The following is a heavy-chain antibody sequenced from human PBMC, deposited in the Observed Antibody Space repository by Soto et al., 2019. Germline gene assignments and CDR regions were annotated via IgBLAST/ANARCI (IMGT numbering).Heavy chain of an antibody. CDR1: GGSISSGDYY. CDR3: ARGRRSHWFDP. CDR2: IYYSGST. J-gene: IGHJ5*02. Sequence: SETLSLTCTVSGGSISSGDYYWSWIRQPPGKGLEWIGYIYYSGSTYYNPSLKSRVTISVDTSKNQFSLKLSSVTAADTAVYYCARGRRSHWFDPWGQGTLVTVSS. V-gene: IGHV4-30-4*01.